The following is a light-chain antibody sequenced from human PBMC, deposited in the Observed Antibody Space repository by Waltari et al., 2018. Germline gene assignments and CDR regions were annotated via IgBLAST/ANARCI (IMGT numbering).Light chain of an antibody. J-gene: IGLJ3*02. CDR2: DVS. CDR1: SSDVGNYHD. CDR3: SSYAGSNNRV. V-gene: IGLV2-8*01. Sequence: QSALTQPPSASGSPGQSVTISCTGTSSDVGNYHDVSWYQQHPGKAPKLMIYDVSQRPSGVPDRFSGSKSGDTASLTVSGLQAEDEADYYCSSYAGSNNRVFGGGTKLTVL.